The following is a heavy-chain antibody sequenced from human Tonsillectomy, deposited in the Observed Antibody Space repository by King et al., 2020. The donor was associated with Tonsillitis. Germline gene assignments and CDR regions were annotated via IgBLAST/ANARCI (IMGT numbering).Heavy chain of an antibody. V-gene: IGHV4-39*01. Sequence: QLQESGPGLVKPSETLSLTCTVSGGSISSSSYYWGWIRQPPGKGLEWIGSIYYSGSTYYNPSLQSRVTISVDTSKNQFSLKLSSVTAADTAMYYCATPTQYCSAGSCYPYYFDFWGQGTLVTVSS. CDR2: IYYSGST. D-gene: IGHD2-15*01. CDR1: GGSISSSSYY. CDR3: ATPTQYCSAGSCYPYYFDF. J-gene: IGHJ4*02.